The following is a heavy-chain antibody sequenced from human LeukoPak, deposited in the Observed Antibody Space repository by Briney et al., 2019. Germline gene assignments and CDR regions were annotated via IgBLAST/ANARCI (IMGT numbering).Heavy chain of an antibody. CDR1: GYTFTSYG. D-gene: IGHD1-26*01. CDR3: ASTLSGSYNFDY. CDR2: ISAYNGNT. V-gene: IGHV1-18*01. J-gene: IGHJ4*02. Sequence: ASVKVSCKASGYTFTSYGFSWVRQAPGQGLEWMGWISAYNGNTNSVQKLQGRVTMTTDTSTSTAYVELRSLRSDDTAVYYCASTLSGSYNFDYWGQGTLVTVSS.